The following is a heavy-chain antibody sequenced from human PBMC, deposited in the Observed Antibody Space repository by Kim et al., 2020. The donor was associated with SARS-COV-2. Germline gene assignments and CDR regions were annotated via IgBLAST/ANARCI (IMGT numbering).Heavy chain of an antibody. V-gene: IGHV4-31*03. CDR3: ARIGFGYGSIEQHFDY. Sequence: SETLSLTCTVSGGSISSGGYYWSWIRQHPGKGLEWIGYIYYSGSTYYNPSLKSRVTISVDTSKNQFSLKLSSVTAADTAVYYCARIGFGYGSIEQHFDYWGQGTLVTVSS. CDR1: GGSISSGGYY. CDR2: IYYSGST. D-gene: IGHD3-10*01. J-gene: IGHJ4*02.